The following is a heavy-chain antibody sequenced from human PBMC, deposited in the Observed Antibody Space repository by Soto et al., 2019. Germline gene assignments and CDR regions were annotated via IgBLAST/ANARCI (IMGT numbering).Heavy chain of an antibody. D-gene: IGHD5-18*01. V-gene: IGHV4-59*08. CDR2: IYYSGST. Sequence: PSETLSLTCTVSGGSISSYYWSWIRQPPGKGLEWIGYIYYSGSTNYNPSLTSRVTISVVTSKNQFSLKLSSVTAADTAVYYCARHRYSYGVYYFDYWGQGTLVTVSS. CDR3: ARHRYSYGVYYFDY. J-gene: IGHJ4*02. CDR1: GGSISSYY.